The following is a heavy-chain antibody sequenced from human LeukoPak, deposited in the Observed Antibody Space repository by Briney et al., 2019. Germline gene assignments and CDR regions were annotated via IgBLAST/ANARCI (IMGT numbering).Heavy chain of an antibody. Sequence: PGGSLRLSCVASGFSLSGYWMYWVRQAPGKGLMYISRNNGDGSTTNYADVVKGRFTMSRDNVKNTLYLQMNSLRVEDTAVYYCAKSPFAGIAVAGIFDYWGQGTLVTVSS. V-gene: IGHV3-74*01. CDR2: NNGDGSTT. CDR1: GFSLSGYW. D-gene: IGHD6-19*01. CDR3: AKSPFAGIAVAGIFDY. J-gene: IGHJ4*02.